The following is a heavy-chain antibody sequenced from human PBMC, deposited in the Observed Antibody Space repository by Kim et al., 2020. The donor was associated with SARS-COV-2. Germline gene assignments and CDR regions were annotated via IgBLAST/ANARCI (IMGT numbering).Heavy chain of an antibody. CDR2: IYSGGST. CDR3: TRVGYDYVWGSYSY. D-gene: IGHD3-16*01. Sequence: GGSLRLSCAASGFTVSSNYMSWVRQAPGKGLEWVSVIYSGGSTYYADSVKGRFTISRDNSKNTLYLQMNSLRAEDTAVYYCTRVGYDYVWGSYSYWGQGTLVTVSS. V-gene: IGHV3-53*01. CDR1: GFTVSSNY. J-gene: IGHJ4*02.